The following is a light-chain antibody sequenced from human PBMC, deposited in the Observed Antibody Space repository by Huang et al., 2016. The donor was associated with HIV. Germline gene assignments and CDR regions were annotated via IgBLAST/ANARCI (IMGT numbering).Light chain of an antibody. CDR2: WAS. Sequence: DIVMTQSPDSLAVSLGERATINCKSSQSVLYSSKNKNCLVWYQQKPGQPPKLLIYWASTRESGVPDRFSGSGSGTDFTLTISSLQAEDVAVYYCQQYYSTPYTFGQGTKLEIK. CDR3: QQYYSTPYT. CDR1: QSVLYSSKNKNC. V-gene: IGKV4-1*01. J-gene: IGKJ2*01.